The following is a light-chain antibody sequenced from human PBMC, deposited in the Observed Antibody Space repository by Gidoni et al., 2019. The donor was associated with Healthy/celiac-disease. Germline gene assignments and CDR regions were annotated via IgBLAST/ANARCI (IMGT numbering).Light chain of an antibody. Sequence: DIQLTQSPSFLSASVGDRVTITCRASQGISSYLAWYQQKPGKAPKLLIYAASTLQSGVPSRFSGSGSGTEFTLTISSLQPEDFATYYCQQLNSYPSMGSFGQGTKLE. CDR2: AAS. CDR1: QGISSY. CDR3: QQLNSYPSMGS. J-gene: IGKJ2*04. V-gene: IGKV1-9*01.